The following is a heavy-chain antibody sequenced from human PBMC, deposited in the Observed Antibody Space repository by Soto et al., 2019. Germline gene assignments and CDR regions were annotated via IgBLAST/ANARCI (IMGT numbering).Heavy chain of an antibody. V-gene: IGHV1-18*01. CDR3: ARDQIVVITSSDAFDI. Sequence: ASVKVSCKASGYTFTSYGISWLRQAPGQGLEWMGWISAYNGNTNYAQKLQGRVTMTTDTSTSTAYMELRSLRSDDTAVYYCARDQIVVITSSDAFDIWGQGTMVTVSS. J-gene: IGHJ3*02. CDR1: GYTFTSYG. D-gene: IGHD3-22*01. CDR2: ISAYNGNT.